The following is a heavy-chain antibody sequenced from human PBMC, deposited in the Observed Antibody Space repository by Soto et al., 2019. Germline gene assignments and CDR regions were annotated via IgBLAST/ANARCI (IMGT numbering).Heavy chain of an antibody. J-gene: IGHJ5*02. CDR2: IYYSGST. CDR1: GCSISSSSYC. Sequence: SETLSLPGLVSGCSISSSSYCWGWIRQPPGKGLEWIGSIYYSGSTYYNPSLKSRVTISVDTSKNQFSLKLSSVTAADTAVFYCARHRARNWFDPWGQGTLVTVSS. CDR3: ARHRARNWFDP. D-gene: IGHD6-6*01. V-gene: IGHV4-39*01.